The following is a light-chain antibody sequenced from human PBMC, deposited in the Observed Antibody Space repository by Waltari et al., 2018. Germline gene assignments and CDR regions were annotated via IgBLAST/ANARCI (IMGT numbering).Light chain of an antibody. Sequence: QSVLTQPPSASGTPGQRVTISCSGSSSNIGSNYVYWYQQLPGTAPKLLSYRNNRRPSGVPDRFSGSKSGTSASLAISGLRSEDEADYYCAAWDDSLSGGGVFGGGTKLTVL. CDR1: SSNIGSNY. CDR3: AAWDDSLSGGGV. CDR2: RNN. V-gene: IGLV1-47*01. J-gene: IGLJ3*02.